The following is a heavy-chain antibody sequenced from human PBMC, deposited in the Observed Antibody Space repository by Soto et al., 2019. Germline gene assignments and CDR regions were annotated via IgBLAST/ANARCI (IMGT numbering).Heavy chain of an antibody. CDR1: GYTFTSYA. CDR3: APEYGDYVFDY. Sequence: ASVKVSCKASGYTFTSYAMHWLRQAPGQRLEWMGWINAGNGNTKYSQKFQGRVTITRDTSASTAYMELSSLRSEDTAVYYCAPEYGDYVFDYWGQGTLVTVSS. CDR2: INAGNGNT. V-gene: IGHV1-3*01. D-gene: IGHD4-17*01. J-gene: IGHJ4*02.